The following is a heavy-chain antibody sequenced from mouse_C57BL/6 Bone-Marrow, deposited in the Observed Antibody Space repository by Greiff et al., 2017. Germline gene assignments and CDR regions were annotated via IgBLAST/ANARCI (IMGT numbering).Heavy chain of an antibody. CDR1: GFNIKDDY. Sequence: VQLKESGAELVRPGASVKLSCTASGFNIKDDYMHWVKQRPEQGLEWIGWIDPENGDTEYASKFQGKATITADTSSNTAYLQLSSLTSEDTAVYYCTTCLSPVAYRGQGTLVTVSA. CDR2: IDPENGDT. CDR3: TTCLSPVAY. V-gene: IGHV14-4*01. J-gene: IGHJ3*01.